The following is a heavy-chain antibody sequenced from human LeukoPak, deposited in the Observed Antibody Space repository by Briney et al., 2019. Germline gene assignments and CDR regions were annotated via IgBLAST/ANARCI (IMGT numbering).Heavy chain of an antibody. CDR1: GYTFTGYY. CDR2: INPNSGGT. J-gene: IGHJ4*02. D-gene: IGHD3-22*01. Sequence: ASVKVSCKASGYTFTGYYMHWVRQAPGQGLAWMGWINPNSGGTNYAQKFQGRVTMTRDTSISTAYMELSRLRSDDTAVYYCARGYYDSSGNTVDYWGQGTLVTVSS. V-gene: IGHV1-2*02. CDR3: ARGYYDSSGNTVDY.